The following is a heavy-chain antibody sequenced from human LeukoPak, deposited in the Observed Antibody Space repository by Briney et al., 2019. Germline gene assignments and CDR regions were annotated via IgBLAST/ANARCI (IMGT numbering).Heavy chain of an antibody. CDR2: ISAYNGNT. J-gene: IGHJ4*02. V-gene: IGHV1-18*04. CDR3: ARGPGGYPDY. D-gene: IGHD3-10*01. Sequence: ASVKVSCKASGYTFTGNYMHWVRQAPGQGLEWMGWISAYNGNTNYAQKLQGRVTMTTDTSTSTAYMELRSLRSDDTAVYYCARGPGGYPDYWGQGTLVTVSS. CDR1: GYTFTGNY.